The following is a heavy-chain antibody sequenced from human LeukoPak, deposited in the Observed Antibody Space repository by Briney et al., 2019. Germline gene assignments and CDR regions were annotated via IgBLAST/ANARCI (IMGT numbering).Heavy chain of an antibody. CDR3: AANGGPFDY. D-gene: IGHD4-23*01. V-gene: IGHV3-48*01. J-gene: IGHJ4*02. CDR2: ISSSSDTI. CDR1: GFTFSGYS. Sequence: GGSLRLSCAASGFTFSGYSMNWVRQAPGKGLEWVSYISSSSDTIYYADSVKGRFTISRDNSKNTLYLQMNSLRVEDTAVYYCAANGGPFDYWGQGTLVTVSS.